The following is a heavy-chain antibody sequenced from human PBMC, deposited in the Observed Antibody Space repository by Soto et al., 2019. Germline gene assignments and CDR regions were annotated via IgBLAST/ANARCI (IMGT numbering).Heavy chain of an antibody. Sequence: QVQLVESGGGVVQPGRSLRLSCAASGFTFSSYGMHWVRQAPGKGLEWVAVIWYDGSNKYYADSVKGRFTISRDNSKNTLYLQMNSLRAEDTAVYYCATAVAAGSKNGFDYWGQVTLVTVSS. V-gene: IGHV3-33*01. D-gene: IGHD6-19*01. CDR3: ATAVAAGSKNGFDY. CDR1: GFTFSSYG. CDR2: IWYDGSNK. J-gene: IGHJ4*02.